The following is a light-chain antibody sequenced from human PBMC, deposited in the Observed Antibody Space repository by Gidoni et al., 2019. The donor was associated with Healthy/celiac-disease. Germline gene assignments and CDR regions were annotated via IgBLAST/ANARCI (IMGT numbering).Light chain of an antibody. CDR2: KDS. CDR1: ALPKQY. Sequence: SYGLTQPLSVSVSPGQTARITCSGDALPKQYADWYQQKPGQAPVLVIYKDSERPSGIPERFSGSSSGTTVTLTISGVQAEDEADYYCQSADSSGTYVVFGGGTKLPVL. J-gene: IGLJ2*01. V-gene: IGLV3-25*02. CDR3: QSADSSGTYVV.